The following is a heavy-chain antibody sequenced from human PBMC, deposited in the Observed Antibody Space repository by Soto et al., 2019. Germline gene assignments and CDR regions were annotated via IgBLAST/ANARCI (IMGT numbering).Heavy chain of an antibody. CDR1: GYSYSTYW. D-gene: IGHD6-6*01. J-gene: IGHJ4*02. V-gene: IGHV5-51*01. CDR3: ARPIDYSSSSTGLDY. CDR2: IYPGDSDT. Sequence: GESLKISCKGSGYSYSTYWIAWVRQKPGKVLEFMGIIYPGDSDTRYSPSFQGQVTISADKSISTAYLQWSSLKASDTAIYYCARPIDYSSSSTGLDYWGQGXLVTVYS.